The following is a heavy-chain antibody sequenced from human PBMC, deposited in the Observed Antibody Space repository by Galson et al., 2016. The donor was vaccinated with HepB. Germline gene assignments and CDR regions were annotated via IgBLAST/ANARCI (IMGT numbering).Heavy chain of an antibody. CDR2: MSYDENHK. CDR1: GFTFSDYP. Sequence: SLRLSCAASGFTFSDYPMHWVRQAPGKGLEWLGVMSYDENHKYYADYVKDRITISRDNFKNTLYLHMSGLRAEDTAVYYCARDRGLRFLEWFMAWWGQGTLVTVSS. D-gene: IGHD3-3*01. J-gene: IGHJ4*02. V-gene: IGHV3-30*04. CDR3: ARDRGLRFLEWFMAW.